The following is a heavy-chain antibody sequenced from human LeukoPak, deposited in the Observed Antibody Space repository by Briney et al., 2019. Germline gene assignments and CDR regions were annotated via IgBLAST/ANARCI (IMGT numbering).Heavy chain of an antibody. CDR2: IYSDGTT. CDR3: ARESGSSQELRGGGFDY. J-gene: IGHJ4*02. V-gene: IGHV3-53*01. CDR1: GFSVTNNY. D-gene: IGHD1-26*01. Sequence: GGSLRLSCAASGFSVTNNYMSWVRQAPGKGLEWVSIIYSDGTTSYADSVKGRFTISRDKSKNTLYLQVNSLRAEDTAVYYCARESGSSQELRGGGFDYWGQGTLVTVSS.